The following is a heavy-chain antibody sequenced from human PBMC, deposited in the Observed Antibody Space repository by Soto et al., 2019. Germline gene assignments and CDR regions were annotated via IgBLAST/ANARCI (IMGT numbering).Heavy chain of an antibody. CDR3: ARGEERIAARLDD. J-gene: IGHJ4*02. Sequence: QVQLVESGGGVVQPGRSLRLSCAASGFTFSSYGMHWVRQAPGKGLEWVAVISYDGSNKYYADSVKGRFTISRDNSKNTLYLQMNSLRAEDTAVYYCARGEERIAARLDDWGQGTLVTVSS. CDR2: ISYDGSNK. CDR1: GFTFSSYG. V-gene: IGHV3-30*03. D-gene: IGHD6-6*01.